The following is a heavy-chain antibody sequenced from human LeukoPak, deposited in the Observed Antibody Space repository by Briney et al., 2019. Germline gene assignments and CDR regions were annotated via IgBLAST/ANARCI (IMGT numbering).Heavy chain of an antibody. J-gene: IGHJ4*02. CDR3: ARQGILVVVAADLFDY. CDR2: INHSGST. V-gene: IGHV4-34*01. Sequence: SETLSLTCAVYGGSFSGYYWSWIRQPPGKGLEWIGEINHSGSTNYNPSLKSRVTISVDTSKNQFSLKLSSVTAADTAVYYCARQGILVVVAADLFDYWGQGTLVTVSS. D-gene: IGHD2-15*01. CDR1: GGSFSGYY.